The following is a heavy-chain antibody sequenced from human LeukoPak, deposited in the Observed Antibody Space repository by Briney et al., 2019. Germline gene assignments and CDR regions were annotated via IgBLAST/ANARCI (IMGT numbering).Heavy chain of an antibody. CDR2: IYYSGST. V-gene: IGHV4-59*01. D-gene: IGHD6-6*01. CDR1: GGSFSGYY. CDR3: ARHSSTWPGFFDY. Sequence: SETLSLTCAVYGGSFSGYYWSWIRQPPGKGLEWIGHIYYSGSTNYNPSLKSRVTISVDPSKNQFSLILSSVTAADTAVYYCARHSSTWPGFFDYWGQGTLVTVSS. J-gene: IGHJ4*02.